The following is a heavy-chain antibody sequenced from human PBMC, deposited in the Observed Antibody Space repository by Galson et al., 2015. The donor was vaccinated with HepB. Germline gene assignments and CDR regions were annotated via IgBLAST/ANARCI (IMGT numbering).Heavy chain of an antibody. J-gene: IGHJ4*02. CDR3: ARDSWQQLVQRPGDC. D-gene: IGHD6-13*01. V-gene: IGHV1-18*01. Sequence: SVKVSCKASGYTFTTYGISWVRQAPGQGFEWMGWISGYDGNTNYAQKFQGRVTMTTDTSTNTAYVELRSLRSDDTAVYYCARDSWQQLVQRPGDCWGQGTLVTVSS. CDR1: GYTFTTYG. CDR2: ISGYDGNT.